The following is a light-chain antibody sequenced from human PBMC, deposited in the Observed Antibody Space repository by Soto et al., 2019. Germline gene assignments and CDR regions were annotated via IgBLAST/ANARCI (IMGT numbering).Light chain of an antibody. Sequence: EIVLTQSPGTLSLSPGERATLSCRASQSVSSSYLAWYQQKPGQAPRLLIYGASSRATGIPDRFSGSGSGTDFTLTIRGLQPEDFATYHCQQLSSYPVTFGQGTKVDIK. J-gene: IGKJ1*01. CDR2: GAS. CDR3: QQLSSYPVT. V-gene: IGKV3-20*01. CDR1: QSVSSSY.